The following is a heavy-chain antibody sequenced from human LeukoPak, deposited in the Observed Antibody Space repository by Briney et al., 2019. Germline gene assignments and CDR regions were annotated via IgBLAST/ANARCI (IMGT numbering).Heavy chain of an antibody. J-gene: IGHJ3*02. CDR3: AKDPDFWSGYYSYAFDI. D-gene: IGHD3-3*01. V-gene: IGHV3-23*01. CDR1: GFTFSSYS. Sequence: GGSLRLSCAASGFTFSSYSMNWVRQAPGKGLEWVSVISGSGGSTYYADSVKGRFTISRDNSKNTLYQQMNSLRAEDTAVYYCAKDPDFWSGYYSYAFDIWGQGTMVTVSS. CDR2: ISGSGGST.